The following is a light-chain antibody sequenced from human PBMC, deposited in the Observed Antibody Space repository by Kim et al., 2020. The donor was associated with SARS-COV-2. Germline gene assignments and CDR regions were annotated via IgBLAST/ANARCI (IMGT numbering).Light chain of an antibody. CDR1: QSVSSSY. V-gene: IGKV3-20*01. Sequence: PGERATRSCRASQSVSSSYLAWYQQKPGQAPRLLIYGASSRATGIPDRFSGSGSGTDFTLTISTLEPEDFAVYYCQQYGSSPRYTFGQGTKLEI. CDR2: GAS. CDR3: QQYGSSPRYT. J-gene: IGKJ2*01.